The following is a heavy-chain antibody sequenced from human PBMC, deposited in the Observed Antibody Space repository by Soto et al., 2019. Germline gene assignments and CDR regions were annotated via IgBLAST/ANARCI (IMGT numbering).Heavy chain of an antibody. CDR3: ASRVRGAAPDY. CDR1: GGSISSSNW. J-gene: IGHJ4*02. Sequence: QVQLQESGPGRVKPSGTLSLTCAVSGGSISSSNWWSWVRQPPGKGLEWIGEIYHSGSTNYNPSLKSRVPISVDKSKNQFALKLSAVTAADTAVYYCASRVRGAAPDYWGQGTLVTVSS. D-gene: IGHD2-15*01. V-gene: IGHV4-4*02. CDR2: IYHSGST.